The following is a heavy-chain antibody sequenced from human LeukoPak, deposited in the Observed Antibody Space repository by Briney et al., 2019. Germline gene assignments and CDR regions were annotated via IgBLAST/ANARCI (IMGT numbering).Heavy chain of an antibody. CDR3: ARRRPGPNFGY. Sequence: GGSLRLSCAASGFTFSSYSMNWVRQAPGKGLELVSSISSSSSYIYYADSVKGRFTISRDNAKNSLYLQMNSLRAEDTAVYYCARRRPGPNFGYWGQGTLVTVSS. V-gene: IGHV3-21*01. CDR2: ISSSSSYI. J-gene: IGHJ4*02. CDR1: GFTFSSYS. D-gene: IGHD3-10*01.